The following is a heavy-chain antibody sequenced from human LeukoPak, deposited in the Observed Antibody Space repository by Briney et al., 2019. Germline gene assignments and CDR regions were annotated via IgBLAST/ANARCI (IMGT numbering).Heavy chain of an antibody. CDR2: IYHSGST. V-gene: IGHV4-30-2*01. J-gene: IGHJ4*02. CDR1: GGSISSGGYY. Sequence: SQTLSLTCTVSGGSISSGGYYWSWIRQPPGKGLEWIGYIYHSGSTYYNPSLKSRVTISVDRSKNQFSLKLSSVTAADTAVYYCARGAWIFGVVTLFDYWGQGTLVTVSS. D-gene: IGHD3-3*01. CDR3: ARGAWIFGVVTLFDY.